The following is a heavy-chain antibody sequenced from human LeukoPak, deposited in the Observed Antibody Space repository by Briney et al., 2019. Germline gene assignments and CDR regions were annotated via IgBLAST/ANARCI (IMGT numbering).Heavy chain of an antibody. CDR3: ARGGRYCSGGSCNYYYYMDV. CDR1: GDSVSSNSAA. J-gene: IGHJ6*03. V-gene: IGHV6-1*01. Sequence: SQTLSLTCAISGDSVSSNSAAWNWIRQSPSRGLEWLGRTYYRSKWYNDYAVSVKSRITINPDTSKNQFSLQLNSVTPEDTAVYYCARGGRYCSGGSCNYYYYMDVWGKGTTVTVSS. D-gene: IGHD2-15*01. CDR2: TYYRSKWYN.